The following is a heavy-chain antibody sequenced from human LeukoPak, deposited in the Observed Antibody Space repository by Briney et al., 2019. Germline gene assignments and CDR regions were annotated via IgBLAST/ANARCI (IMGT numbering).Heavy chain of an antibody. Sequence: SETLSLTCAVYGGSFSGYYWSWIRRPPGKGLEWIGEINHSGSTNYNPSLKSRVTISVDTSKNQFSLKLSSVTAADTAVYYCARVLRGATFGYWGQGTLVTVSS. CDR1: GGSFSGYY. CDR3: ARVLRGATFGY. D-gene: IGHD2/OR15-2a*01. CDR2: INHSGST. J-gene: IGHJ4*02. V-gene: IGHV4-34*01.